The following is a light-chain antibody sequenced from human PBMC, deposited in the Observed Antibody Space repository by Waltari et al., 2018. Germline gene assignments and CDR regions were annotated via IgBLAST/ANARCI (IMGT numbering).Light chain of an antibody. CDR3: SSFTSSSTWV. J-gene: IGLJ3*02. CDR2: DVS. Sequence: QSALTQPASVSGSPGQSITISCTGTTSDLGGYNYVSWYQQHPGKAPKLMIYDVSSRPSGVSNRFSGSKSGNTASQTISGLQAEDEADYYCSSFTSSSTWVFGGGTKLTVL. CDR1: TSDLGGYNY. V-gene: IGLV2-14*01.